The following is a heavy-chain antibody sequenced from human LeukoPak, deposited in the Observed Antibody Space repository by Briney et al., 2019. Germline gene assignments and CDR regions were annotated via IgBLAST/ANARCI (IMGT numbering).Heavy chain of an antibody. J-gene: IGHJ6*03. D-gene: IGHD1-26*01. CDR1: GGTFSNYA. Sequence: GASVKVSCKASGGTFSNYAISWVRQAPGQGLEWMGWINPNSGGTNYAQKFQGRVTMTRDTPISTAYMELSRLRSDDTAVYYCAREGWLVGATLYYYYYMDVWGKGTTVTISS. V-gene: IGHV1-2*02. CDR2: INPNSGGT. CDR3: AREGWLVGATLYYYYYMDV.